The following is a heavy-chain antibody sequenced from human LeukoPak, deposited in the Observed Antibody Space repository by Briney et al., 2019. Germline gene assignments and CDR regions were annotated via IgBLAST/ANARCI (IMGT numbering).Heavy chain of an antibody. CDR3: ARVGETGHYDFWSGYSGYYYYYGMDV. CDR2: ISYDGSNK. Sequence: GSLRLSCAASGFTFSSYGMHWVRQAPGKGLEWVAVISYDGSNKYYADSVKGRFTISRDNAKNSLYLQMNSLRAEDTAVYYCARVGETGHYDFWSGYSGYYYYYGMDVWGQGTTVTVSS. CDR1: GFTFSSYG. J-gene: IGHJ6*02. V-gene: IGHV3-30*03. D-gene: IGHD3-3*01.